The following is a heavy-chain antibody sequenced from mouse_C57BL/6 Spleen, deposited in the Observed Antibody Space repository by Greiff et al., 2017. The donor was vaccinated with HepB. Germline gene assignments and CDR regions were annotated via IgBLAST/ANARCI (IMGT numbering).Heavy chain of an antibody. V-gene: IGHV1-26*01. CDR1: GYTFTDYY. CDR3: ARITTVVDWYFDV. D-gene: IGHD1-1*01. J-gene: IGHJ1*03. Sequence: VQLQQSGPELVKPGASVKISCKASGYTFTDYYMNWVKQSHGKSLEWIGDINPNNGGTSYNQKFKGKATLTVDKSSSTAYMALRSLTSEDSAVYYCARITTVVDWYFDVWGTGTTVTVSS. CDR2: INPNNGGT.